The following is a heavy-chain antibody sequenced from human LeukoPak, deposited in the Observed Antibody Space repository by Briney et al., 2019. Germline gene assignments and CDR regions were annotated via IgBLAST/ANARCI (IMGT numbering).Heavy chain of an antibody. CDR2: IKQDGSEK. D-gene: IGHD3-3*01. J-gene: IGHJ3*02. Sequence: GSLKLSCAASGFPFNSYWMSWVRQAPGKGLEWVANIKQDGSEKYYVDSVKGRFTISRDNAKNSLYLQMNSLRAEDTAVYYCARVRGAFDIWGQGTMVTVSP. CDR3: ARVRGAFDI. CDR1: GFPFNSYW. V-gene: IGHV3-7*04.